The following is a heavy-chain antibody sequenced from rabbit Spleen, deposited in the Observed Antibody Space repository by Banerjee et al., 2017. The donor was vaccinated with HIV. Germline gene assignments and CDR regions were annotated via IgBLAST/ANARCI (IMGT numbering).Heavy chain of an antibody. D-gene: IGHD4-1*01. Sequence: QQQLVESGGGLVKPGASLTLTCTASGFSLSYNNVMCWVRQAPGKGLQWIACINAYTAKPVYATWAKGRFTISRTSSTTVTLQMTSLTAADTATYFCARDLASVIGWNFNLWGQGTLVTVS. CDR2: INAYTAKP. CDR3: ARDLASVIGWNFNL. V-gene: IGHV1S45*01. CDR1: GFSLSYNNV. J-gene: IGHJ4*01.